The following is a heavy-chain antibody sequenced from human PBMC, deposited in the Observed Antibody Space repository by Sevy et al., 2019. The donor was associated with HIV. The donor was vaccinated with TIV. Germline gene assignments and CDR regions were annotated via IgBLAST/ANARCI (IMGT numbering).Heavy chain of an antibody. D-gene: IGHD1-26*01. CDR1: GFTFSSYG. Sequence: AGSLRLSCAASGFTFSSYGMHWVRQAPGKGLEWVTAISYDGSKKYYADSVKGRFTISRDNSKNTIYLQMNSLRPEDTAVYYCAKDGRRGNLNPGLHWGQGTLVTVSS. V-gene: IGHV3-30*18. J-gene: IGHJ4*02. CDR3: AKDGRRGNLNPGLH. CDR2: ISYDGSKK.